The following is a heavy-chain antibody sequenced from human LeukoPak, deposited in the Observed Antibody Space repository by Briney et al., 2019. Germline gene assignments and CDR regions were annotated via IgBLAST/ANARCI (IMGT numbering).Heavy chain of an antibody. CDR3: ARDNDILTGYYFFDY. V-gene: IGHV1-2*02. CDR1: GYTFTGYY. J-gene: IGHJ4*02. CDR2: INPNSGGT. D-gene: IGHD3-9*01. Sequence: ASVKVSCKASGYTFTGYYMHWVRQAPGHGLEWMGWINPNSGGTNYAQKIQGRVNMTRDTSISTAYMELSRLRSDDTAVYYCARDNDILTGYYFFDYWGQGTLVTVSS.